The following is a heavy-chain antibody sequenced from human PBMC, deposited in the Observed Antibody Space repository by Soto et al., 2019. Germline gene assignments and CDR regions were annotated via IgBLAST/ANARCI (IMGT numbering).Heavy chain of an antibody. CDR1: GYTFTRYD. J-gene: IGHJ5*02. Sequence: ASVKVSCKASGYTFTRYDINWVRQATGQGLEWMGWMNPNSGNTGYAQKFQGRVTMTRNTSISTAYMELSSLRSEDTAVYYCARTQQLPYNWFDPWGQGTLVTVSS. CDR3: ARTQQLPYNWFDP. V-gene: IGHV1-8*01. CDR2: MNPNSGNT. D-gene: IGHD6-13*01.